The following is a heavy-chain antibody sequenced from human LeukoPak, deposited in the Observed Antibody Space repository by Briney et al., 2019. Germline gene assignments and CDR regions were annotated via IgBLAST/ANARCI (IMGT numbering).Heavy chain of an antibody. CDR1: GYTFTSYY. Sequence: ASVKVPCKASGYTFTSYYMHWVRQAPGQGLEWMGIINPSGGSTSYAQKFQGRVTMTRDTSTSTVYMELSSLRSEDTAVYYCARGRRITIFGVAAPPYYFDYWGQGTLVTVSS. J-gene: IGHJ4*02. CDR2: INPSGGST. D-gene: IGHD3-3*01. V-gene: IGHV1-46*01. CDR3: ARGRRITIFGVAAPPYYFDY.